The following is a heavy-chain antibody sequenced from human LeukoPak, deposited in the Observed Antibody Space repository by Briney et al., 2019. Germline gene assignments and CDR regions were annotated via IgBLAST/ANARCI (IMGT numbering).Heavy chain of an antibody. D-gene: IGHD5-24*01. CDR1: GGSISSSSYY. CDR3: ARIEEMATLFDY. Sequence: SETLSLTGTVSGGSISSSSYYWGWIRQPPGKGLEWIGSIYYSGSTYYNPSLKSRVTISVDTSKNQFSLKLSSVTAADTAVYYCARIEEMATLFDYWGQGTLATVSS. J-gene: IGHJ4*02. CDR2: IYYSGST. V-gene: IGHV4-39*01.